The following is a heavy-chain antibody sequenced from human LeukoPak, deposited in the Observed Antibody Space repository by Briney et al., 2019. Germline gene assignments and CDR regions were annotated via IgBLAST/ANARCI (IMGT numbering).Heavy chain of an antibody. Sequence: GGSLRLSCAASGFTFSSYSMNWVRQAPGKGLEWVSSISSSSSYIYYADSVKGRFTISRDNAKNSLYLQMNSLRAEDTAVYYCARERNLEIAVAGTIFDYWGQGTLVTVSS. J-gene: IGHJ4*02. CDR1: GFTFSSYS. CDR3: ARERNLEIAVAGTIFDY. V-gene: IGHV3-21*01. CDR2: ISSSSSYI. D-gene: IGHD6-19*01.